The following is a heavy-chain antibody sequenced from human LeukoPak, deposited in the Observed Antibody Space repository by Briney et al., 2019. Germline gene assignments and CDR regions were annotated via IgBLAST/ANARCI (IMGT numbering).Heavy chain of an antibody. D-gene: IGHD6-13*01. Sequence: SETLSLTCTVSGGSISSSSYYWGWLRPPPGKGLEWIGSIYYSGSTYYNPSLKSRVTISVDTSKNQFSLKLSSVTAADTAVYYCARLPREKSGQQLGYWGQGTLVTVSS. CDR2: IYYSGST. CDR3: ARLPREKSGQQLGY. V-gene: IGHV4-39*01. J-gene: IGHJ4*02. CDR1: GGSISSSSYY.